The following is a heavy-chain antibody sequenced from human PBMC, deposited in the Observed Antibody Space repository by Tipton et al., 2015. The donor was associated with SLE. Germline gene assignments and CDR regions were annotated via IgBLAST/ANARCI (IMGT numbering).Heavy chain of an antibody. D-gene: IGHD1-1*01. CDR1: GGSISSGGYY. V-gene: IGHV4-31*03. CDR3: ARHLEVVFNGVDV. J-gene: IGHJ6*02. Sequence: TLSLTCTVSGGSISSGGYYWSWIRQDPGKGLEWMGHMYYTGSTYYNPSLKSRVTISVDTSKNQFSLKLSSVTAADTAVYYCARHLEVVFNGVDVWGPGTTVTVSS. CDR2: MYYTGST.